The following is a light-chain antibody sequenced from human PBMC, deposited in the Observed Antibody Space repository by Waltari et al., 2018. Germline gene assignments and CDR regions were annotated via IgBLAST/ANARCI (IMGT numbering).Light chain of an antibody. CDR3: ETGGHGTWV. CDR1: SGHSSNV. J-gene: IGLJ3*02. CDR2: VYSDGTH. Sequence: QLVLTQSPSASASLGTSVTLTCTLNSGHSSNVIAWLQQQPWKGPRYLMKVYSDGTHNKGDGIPVRFSGSSSGAERYLTISSLQSEDEADYYCETGGHGTWVFGGGTKLTVL. V-gene: IGLV4-69*01.